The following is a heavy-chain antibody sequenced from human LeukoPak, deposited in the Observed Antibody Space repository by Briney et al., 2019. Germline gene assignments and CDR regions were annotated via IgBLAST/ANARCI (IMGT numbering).Heavy chain of an antibody. V-gene: IGHV4-39*07. J-gene: IGHJ4*02. CDR1: GGSISSSGYY. CDR2: IYHSGST. D-gene: IGHD3-22*01. Sequence: SETLSLTCTVSGGSISSSGYYWGWIRQPPGKGLEWIGSIYHSGSTYYNPSLKSRVTISVDTSKNQFSLKLSSVTAADTAVYYCARGSYYDSSGYYSIGVVDYWGQGTLVTVSS. CDR3: ARGSYYDSSGYYSIGVVDY.